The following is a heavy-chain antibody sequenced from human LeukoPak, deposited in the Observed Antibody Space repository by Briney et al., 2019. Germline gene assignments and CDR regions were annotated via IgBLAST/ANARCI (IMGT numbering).Heavy chain of an antibody. CDR2: IIPILGIA. D-gene: IGHD3-22*01. J-gene: IGHJ4*02. V-gene: IGHV1-69*04. Sequence: ASVKVSCKASGGTFSSYAISWVRQAPGQGLEWMGRIIPILGIANYAQKFQGRVTITADKSTSTAYMELSSLRSEDMAVYYCARAGNDSSGYYPFDYWGQGTLVTVSS. CDR3: ARAGNDSSGYYPFDY. CDR1: GGTFSSYA.